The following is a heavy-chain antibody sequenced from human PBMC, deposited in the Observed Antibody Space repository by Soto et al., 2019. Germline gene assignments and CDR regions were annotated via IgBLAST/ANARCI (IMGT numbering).Heavy chain of an antibody. CDR3: AKDRLSGDDGVFDY. CDR2: ISWNSGSI. Sequence: EVQLVESGGGLVQPGRSLRLSCAASGFTFDDYAMHWVRQAPGKGLEWVSGISWNSGSIGYADSVKGRFTISRDNAKNSLYLQMNSLRAEDTALYYCAKDRLSGDDGVFDYWGQGTLVTVSS. V-gene: IGHV3-9*01. D-gene: IGHD5-12*01. CDR1: GFTFDDYA. J-gene: IGHJ4*02.